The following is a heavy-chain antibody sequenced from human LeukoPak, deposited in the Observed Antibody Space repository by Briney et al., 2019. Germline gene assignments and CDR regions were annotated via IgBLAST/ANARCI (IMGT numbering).Heavy chain of an antibody. J-gene: IGHJ4*02. CDR3: ARSTDSYGFLFLGY. Sequence: ASVKVSCKASGYTFTNYYMHWVRQAPGQGLEWMGWINPNSGGTNYAQKFQGRVTMTRDTSISTAYMELSRLRSDDTAVYYCARSTDSYGFLFLGYWGQGTLVTVSS. CDR2: INPNSGGT. V-gene: IGHV1-2*02. CDR1: GYTFTNYY. D-gene: IGHD5-18*01.